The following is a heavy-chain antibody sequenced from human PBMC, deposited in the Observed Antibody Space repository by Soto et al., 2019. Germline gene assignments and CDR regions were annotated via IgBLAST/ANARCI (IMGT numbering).Heavy chain of an antibody. Sequence: EVQLVQSGAEVKKPGESLKISCKGSGYSFTSYWIGWVRQMPGKGLECMGIIYPGDSDTRYSPSFQGQVTISADKSIRTAYLQWSSLKASDTAMYYCARTAAAGKYYYGMDVWGQGTTVTVSS. V-gene: IGHV5-51*01. CDR2: IYPGDSDT. CDR1: GYSFTSYW. D-gene: IGHD6-13*01. CDR3: ARTAAAGKYYYGMDV. J-gene: IGHJ6*02.